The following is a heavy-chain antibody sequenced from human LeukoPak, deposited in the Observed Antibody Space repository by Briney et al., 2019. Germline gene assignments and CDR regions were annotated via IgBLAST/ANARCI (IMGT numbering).Heavy chain of an antibody. Sequence: ASVKVSCKASGYTFTSYGINWVRQATGQGLEWMGWMNPNSGNTGYAQKFQGRVTITRNTSISTAYMELSSLRSEDTAVYYCARGLYDFWSGYLISDWFDPWGQGTLVTVSS. J-gene: IGHJ5*02. D-gene: IGHD3-3*01. CDR2: MNPNSGNT. V-gene: IGHV1-8*03. CDR3: ARGLYDFWSGYLISDWFDP. CDR1: GYTFTSYG.